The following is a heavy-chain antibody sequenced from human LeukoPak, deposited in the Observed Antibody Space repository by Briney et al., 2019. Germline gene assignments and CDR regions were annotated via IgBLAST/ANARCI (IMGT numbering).Heavy chain of an antibody. J-gene: IGHJ4*02. D-gene: IGHD3-10*01. CDR3: ASYGVVRGVIAPFDY. CDR2: IKQDGSEK. V-gene: IGHV3-7*01. CDR1: GFTFSSYE. Sequence: PGGSLRLSCAASGFTFSSYEMNWVRQAPGKGLGWVANIKQDGSEKYYVDSVKGRFTISRDNAKNSLYLQMNSLRAEDTAVYYCASYGVVRGVIAPFDYWGQGTLVTVSS.